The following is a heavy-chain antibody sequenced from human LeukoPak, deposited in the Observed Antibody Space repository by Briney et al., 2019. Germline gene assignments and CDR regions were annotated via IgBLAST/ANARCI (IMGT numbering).Heavy chain of an antibody. Sequence: SETLSLTCTVSGGSISSYYWSWIRQPPGKGLEWIGYIYYSGSTNYNPSLKSRVTISVDTSKNQFSLKLSSVTAADTAVYYCARAKYQGELSHWGEGTLVTVSS. CDR3: ARAKYQGELSH. CDR1: GGSISSYY. J-gene: IGHJ4*02. V-gene: IGHV4-59*01. CDR2: IYYSGST. D-gene: IGHD3-16*02.